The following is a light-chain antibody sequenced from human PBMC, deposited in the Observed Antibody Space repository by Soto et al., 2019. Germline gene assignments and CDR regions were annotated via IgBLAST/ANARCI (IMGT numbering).Light chain of an antibody. V-gene: IGLV2-14*01. CDR1: SSDVGGYNY. CDR2: DVS. CDR3: SSYTSSSTYA. Sequence: QSALTQPASVSGSPGQSITISCTGTSSDVGGYNYVSWYQQHPSKAPKLMIYDVSNRPSGVSNRFSGSKSGNTASLTISGLQAEDEDDYYCSSYTSSSTYAFGTGTKLTVL. J-gene: IGLJ1*01.